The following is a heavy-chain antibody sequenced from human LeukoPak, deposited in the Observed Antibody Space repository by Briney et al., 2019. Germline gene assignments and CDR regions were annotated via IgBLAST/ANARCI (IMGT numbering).Heavy chain of an antibody. CDR1: GGTFSSYA. V-gene: IGHV1-69*13. D-gene: IGHD2-2*01. J-gene: IGHJ4*02. CDR2: IIPIFGTA. CDR3: AGVVALYYFDY. Sequence: AASVTVSCKASGGTFSSYAISWVRQAPGQGLEWMGGIIPIFGTANYAQKFQGRVTITADESTSTAYMELSSLRSEDTAVYYCAGVVALYYFDYWGQGTLVTVSS.